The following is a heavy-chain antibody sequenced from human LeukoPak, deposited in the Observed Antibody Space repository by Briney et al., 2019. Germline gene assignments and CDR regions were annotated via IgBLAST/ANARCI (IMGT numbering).Heavy chain of an antibody. D-gene: IGHD4-17*01. CDR3: ASEGDYGDQY. J-gene: IGHJ4*02. CDR2: IYYSGST. CDR1: GGSISSSSYY. Sequence: PSETLSLTCTVSGGSISSSSYYWGWIRQPPGKGLEWIGSIYYSGSTYYNPSLKSRVTISVDTSKNQFSLKLSSVTAADTAVYYCASEGDYGDQYWGQGTLVTVSS. V-gene: IGHV4-39*07.